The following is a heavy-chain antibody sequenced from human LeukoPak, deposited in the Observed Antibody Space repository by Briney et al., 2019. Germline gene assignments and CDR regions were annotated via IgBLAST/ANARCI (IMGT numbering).Heavy chain of an antibody. V-gene: IGHV3-21*01. Sequence: PGASLRLSCAASGFTFSSYAMSWVRQAPGKGLEWVSSITSSSSYIYYADSVKGRFTISRDNAKNSLYLQMNSLRAEDTAVYHCAAYSYGQTDAFDIWGQGTMVTVSS. CDR2: ITSSSSYI. D-gene: IGHD5-18*01. J-gene: IGHJ3*02. CDR3: AAYSYGQTDAFDI. CDR1: GFTFSSYA.